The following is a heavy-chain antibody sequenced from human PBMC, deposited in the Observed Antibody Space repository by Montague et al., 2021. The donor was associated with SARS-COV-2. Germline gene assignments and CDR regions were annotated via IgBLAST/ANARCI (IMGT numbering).Heavy chain of an antibody. CDR2: IYYSGST. J-gene: IGHJ6*02. D-gene: IGHD4-11*01. CDR3: ARHLRVTTVTSHMYHYAMDV. Sequence: SETLSLTCSVSGDSISNYSWSWIRQSPGKGLEWIGYIYYSGSTNYNPSLTSRVTISVDTSKNQVSLKLTPVTAADTAAYYCARHLRVTTVTSHMYHYAMDVWGQGTPVTVSS. V-gene: IGHV4-59*08. CDR1: GDSISNYS.